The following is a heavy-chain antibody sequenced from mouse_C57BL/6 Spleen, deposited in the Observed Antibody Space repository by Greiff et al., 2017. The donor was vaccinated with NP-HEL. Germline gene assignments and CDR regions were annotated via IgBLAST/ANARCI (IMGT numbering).Heavy chain of an antibody. V-gene: IGHV1-61*01. Sequence: QVQLQQPGAELVRPGSSVKLSCKASGYTFTSYWMDWVKQRPGQGLEWIGNIYPSDSETHYTQKFKKKATLTVDNSSSTAYMQLSSLTSEDSAVYYCARGGNGDYAMDYWGQGTSVTVSS. CDR2: IYPSDSET. D-gene: IGHD2-1*01. CDR3: ARGGNGDYAMDY. J-gene: IGHJ4*01. CDR1: GYTFTSYW.